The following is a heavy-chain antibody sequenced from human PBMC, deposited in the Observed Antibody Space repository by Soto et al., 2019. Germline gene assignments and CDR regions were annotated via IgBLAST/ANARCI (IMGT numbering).Heavy chain of an antibody. Sequence: PSETLSLTCAVSGGSINSRYWWSWVRQSPGKGLEWIGEIYHSGSTNYNPSLKSRVTISVDKSKNQFSLNLSSVTAADTAVYYCATSNWFDPWGQGTLVTVSS. CDR1: GGSINSRYW. CDR3: ATSNWFDP. J-gene: IGHJ5*02. V-gene: IGHV4-4*02. CDR2: IYHSGST.